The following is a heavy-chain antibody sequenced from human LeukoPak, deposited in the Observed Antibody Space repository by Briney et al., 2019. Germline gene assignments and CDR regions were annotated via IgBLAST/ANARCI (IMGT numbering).Heavy chain of an antibody. CDR3: AKDELTYYDFWSGYIDAFDI. V-gene: IGHV3-33*06. CDR1: GFTFSSYG. CDR2: IWYDGSQK. Sequence: GGSLRLSCAASGFTFSSYGMHWVRQAPGKGLEWVAVIWYDGSQKYYADSVKGRFTISRDNSKNTLYLQMNSLRAEDTAVYYCAKDELTYYDFWSGYIDAFDIWGQGTMVTVSS. D-gene: IGHD3-3*01. J-gene: IGHJ3*02.